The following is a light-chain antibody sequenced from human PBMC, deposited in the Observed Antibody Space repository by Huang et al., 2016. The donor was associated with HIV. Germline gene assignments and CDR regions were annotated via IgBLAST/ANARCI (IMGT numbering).Light chain of an antibody. CDR2: DTS. J-gene: IGKJ2*01. V-gene: IGKV3-11*01. CDR3: QQHSNWPL. Sequence: ELVLTQSPATLSFSPGQRATLPCRASQSVSSYLAWYQQNPGQAPRLIIYDTSKRATAVPARFSGSGSGTDFTLTINRLAPEDFAVYYCQQHSNWPLLGQGTKLEI. CDR1: QSVSSY.